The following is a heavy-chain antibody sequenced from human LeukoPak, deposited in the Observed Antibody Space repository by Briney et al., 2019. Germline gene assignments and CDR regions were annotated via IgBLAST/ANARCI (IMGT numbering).Heavy chain of an antibody. CDR3: ARDKSSGSYWGFYYYYGMDV. CDR2: IKQDGSEK. Sequence: SGGSLRLSCAASGFTFSSYWMSWVRQAPGKGLEWVANIKQDGSEKYYVDSVKGRFTISRDNAKNSLYLQMNSLRAEDTAVYYCARDKSSGSYWGFYYYYGMDVWGQGTTVTVSS. J-gene: IGHJ6*02. D-gene: IGHD1-26*01. V-gene: IGHV3-7*03. CDR1: GFTFSSYW.